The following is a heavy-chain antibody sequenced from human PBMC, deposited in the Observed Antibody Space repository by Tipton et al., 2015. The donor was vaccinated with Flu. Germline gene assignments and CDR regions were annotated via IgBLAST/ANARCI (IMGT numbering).Heavy chain of an antibody. J-gene: IGHJ6*02. CDR3: ARDSRWFGVNEYYYYGMDV. D-gene: IGHD3-10*01. V-gene: IGHV4-31*03. Sequence: TLSLTCTVSGGSISSGGYYWSWIRQHPGKGLEWIGYIYYSGSTYYNPSLKSRVTISVDTSKNQFSLKLSSVTAADTAVYYCARDSRWFGVNEYYYYGMDVWGQGTTVTVSS. CDR1: GGSISSGGYY. CDR2: IYYSGST.